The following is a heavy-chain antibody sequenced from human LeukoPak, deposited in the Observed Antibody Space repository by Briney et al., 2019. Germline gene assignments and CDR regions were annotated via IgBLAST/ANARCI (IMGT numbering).Heavy chain of an antibody. D-gene: IGHD6-19*01. CDR3: ARLKRGTGYSSGWYIDY. CDR1: GESFSGYY. Sequence: PSETLSLTCAVYGESFSGYYWSWIRQPPGKGLEWIGEINHSGSTNYNPSLKSRVTISVDTSKNQFSLKLSSVTAADTAVYYCARLKRGTGYSSGWYIDYWGQGTLVTVSS. J-gene: IGHJ4*02. V-gene: IGHV4-34*01. CDR2: INHSGST.